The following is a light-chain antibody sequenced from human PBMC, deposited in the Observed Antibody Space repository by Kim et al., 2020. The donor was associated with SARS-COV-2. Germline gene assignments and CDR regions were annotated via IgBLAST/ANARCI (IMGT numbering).Light chain of an antibody. CDR1: TGAVASGHY. Sequence: PGGTVTLTCDSSTGAVASGHYPYWFQQKPGQAPRTLIFDTNTKHSWTPARFSDSLLGGKAALTLSGAQSEDEAEYYCLLSYSGARVFGGGTKVTVL. J-gene: IGLJ2*01. V-gene: IGLV7-46*01. CDR2: DTN. CDR3: LLSYSGARV.